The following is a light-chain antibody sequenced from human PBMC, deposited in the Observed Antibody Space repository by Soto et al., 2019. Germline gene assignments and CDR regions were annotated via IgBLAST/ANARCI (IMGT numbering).Light chain of an antibody. V-gene: IGLV2-14*03. J-gene: IGLJ2*01. Sequence: QSALTQPASVSGSPGQSITISCTGTSSDIGAYNFVSWYQQHPGKAPKLMLYDVNIRASGVSNRFSGSKSGNTASLTISGLQAEDEADYYCTSWTTSTTMIFGGGTQLTVL. CDR3: TSWTTSTTMI. CDR2: DVN. CDR1: SSDIGAYNF.